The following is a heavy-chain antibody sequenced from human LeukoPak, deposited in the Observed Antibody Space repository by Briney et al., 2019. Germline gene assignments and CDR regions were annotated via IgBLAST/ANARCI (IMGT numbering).Heavy chain of an antibody. V-gene: IGHV4-4*07. CDR2: IYSSGNT. Sequence: PSETLSLTCYVSGGSIRSYYWNWIRQPAGKGLEWIGRIYSSGNTNYNPSLKSRVTISVDTSKTKFSLKLSSVTAADTAVYYCARQGRNRDFCSSISCHYFDFWGQGALATVSS. CDR1: GGSIRSYY. CDR3: ARQGRNRDFCSSISCHYFDF. J-gene: IGHJ4*02. D-gene: IGHD2-2*01.